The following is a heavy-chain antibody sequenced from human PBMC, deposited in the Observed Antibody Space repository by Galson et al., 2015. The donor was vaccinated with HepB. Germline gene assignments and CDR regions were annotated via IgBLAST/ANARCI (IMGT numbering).Heavy chain of an antibody. CDR3: HIAVVGALRY. CDR2: ISGSGGDT. D-gene: IGHD6-19*01. CDR1: GFPFSTYA. J-gene: IGHJ4*02. Sequence: SLRLSCAASGFPFSTYAMAWVRQAPGKGLEWVSSISGSGGDTYYADSVKGRFTISRDNSRNTLYLQMNSLRAADTAVFYCHIAVVGALRYWGQGTLVTVFS. V-gene: IGHV3-23*01.